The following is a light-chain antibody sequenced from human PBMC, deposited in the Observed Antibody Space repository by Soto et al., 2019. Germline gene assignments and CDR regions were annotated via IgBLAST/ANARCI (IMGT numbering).Light chain of an antibody. V-gene: IGLV2-14*03. Sequence: QSVLTQPASVAGSPGQSITISCTGTSSDVGVYHYVSWYQHHPGKAPKLMIYDVSNRPSGVSNRLSGSKSGNTASLIISGLQAEDEADYYCSSYTSSSTLSTYVVGTGTKVTVL. CDR2: DVS. J-gene: IGLJ1*01. CDR1: SSDVGVYHY. CDR3: SSYTSSSTLSTYV.